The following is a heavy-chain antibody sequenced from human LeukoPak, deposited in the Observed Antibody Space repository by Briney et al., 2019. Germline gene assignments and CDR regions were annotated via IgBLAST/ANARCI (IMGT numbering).Heavy chain of an antibody. CDR3: ARGKLGCSYCFDY. V-gene: IGHV1-69*13. D-gene: IGHD4/OR15-4a*01. CDR2: IIPIFGTA. J-gene: IGHJ4*02. Sequence: SVKVSCKSSGGTFSSYAISWVRQAPGQGLEWMGGIIPIFGTANYAQKFQGRVTITADESTSTAYMELSSLRSEDTAVCYCARGKLGCSYCFDYWGQGTLVTVSS. CDR1: GGTFSSYA.